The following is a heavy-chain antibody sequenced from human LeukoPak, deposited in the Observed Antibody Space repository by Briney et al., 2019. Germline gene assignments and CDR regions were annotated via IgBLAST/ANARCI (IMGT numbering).Heavy chain of an antibody. D-gene: IGHD2-21*02. CDR2: INHSGST. Sequence: SETLSLTCAVYGGSFSGYYWRWIRQPPGKGLEWLGEINHSGSTNYNPSLKSRVTISVDTSKNQFSLKLSSVTAADTAVYYCASSTETAYCGGDCYSADYWGQGTLVTVSS. CDR1: GGSFSGYY. J-gene: IGHJ4*02. V-gene: IGHV4-34*01. CDR3: ASSTETAYCGGDCYSADY.